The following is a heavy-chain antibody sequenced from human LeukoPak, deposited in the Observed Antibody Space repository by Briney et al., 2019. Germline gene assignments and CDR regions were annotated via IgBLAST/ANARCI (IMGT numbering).Heavy chain of an antibody. J-gene: IGHJ5*02. CDR3: ARRLTQYDCFDP. D-gene: IGHD2-2*01. Sequence: SQTLPLTCAISGDSVSSNSVTWHWIRQSPSGGLEWLGRTYYRSTWYNDYAVSVRGRITVNPDTSKNQFSLHLNSVTPEDTAVYYCARRLTQYDCFDPWGQGILVTVSS. V-gene: IGHV6-1*01. CDR2: TYYRSTWYN. CDR1: GDSVSSNSVT.